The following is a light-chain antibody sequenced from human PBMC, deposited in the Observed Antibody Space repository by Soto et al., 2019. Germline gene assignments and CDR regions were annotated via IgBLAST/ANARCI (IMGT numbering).Light chain of an antibody. CDR3: QQYGNLPLT. J-gene: IGKJ3*01. V-gene: IGKV1-33*01. Sequence: DIQMTQSPSSLSASVGDRVTISCQASHDISIYLTWYQQKPGEAPKLLIYDASNLETGVPSRFSGGGSGTHFTFTISSLQPEDIATYYCQQYGNLPLTFGPGTKVDIK. CDR2: DAS. CDR1: HDISIY.